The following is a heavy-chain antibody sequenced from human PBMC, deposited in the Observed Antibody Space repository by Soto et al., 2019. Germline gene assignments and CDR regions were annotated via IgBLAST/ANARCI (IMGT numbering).Heavy chain of an antibody. CDR1: GGSISSSSYY. D-gene: IGHD3-16*02. V-gene: IGHV4-39*01. CDR3: ARRVPHDYIWGSYRGDAFDI. CDR2: IYYSGST. Sequence: KQSQTLSLTCTVSGGSISSSSYYWGWIRQPPGKGLEWIGSIYYSGSTYYNPSLKSRVTISVDTSKNQFSLKLSSVTAADTAVYYCARRVPHDYIWGSYRGDAFDIWGQGTMVTVSS. J-gene: IGHJ3*02.